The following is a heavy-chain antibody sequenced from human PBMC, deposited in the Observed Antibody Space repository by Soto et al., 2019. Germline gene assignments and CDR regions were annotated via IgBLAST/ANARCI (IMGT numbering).Heavy chain of an antibody. CDR2: MFYSGAT. Sequence: SETLSLTCTVCGGTISDFSYCWGWIRQPPGKGLQWIGCMFYSGATYYNPSLKNRVTLSVDTSNNEFSLKLVSVTAPDTAVYYCARHKSGSDWLDPWGQGTLVTVSS. V-gene: IGHV4-39*01. CDR1: GGTISDFSYC. J-gene: IGHJ5*02. D-gene: IGHD2-15*01. CDR3: ARHKSGSDWLDP.